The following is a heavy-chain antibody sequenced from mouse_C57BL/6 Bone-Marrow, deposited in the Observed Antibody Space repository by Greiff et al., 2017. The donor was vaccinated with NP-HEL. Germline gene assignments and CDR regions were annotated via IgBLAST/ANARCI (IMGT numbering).Heavy chain of an antibody. J-gene: IGHJ1*03. V-gene: IGHV1-50*01. CDR3: ARMYYGSSQTRYFDV. CDR1: GYTFTSYW. CDR2: IDPSDSYT. D-gene: IGHD1-1*01. Sequence: VQLQQPGAELVKPGASVKLSCKASGYTFTSYWMQWVKQRPGQGLEWIGEIDPSDSYTNYNQKFKGKATLTVDTSSSTAYMQLSSLTSEDSAVYYCARMYYGSSQTRYFDVWGTGTTVTVSS.